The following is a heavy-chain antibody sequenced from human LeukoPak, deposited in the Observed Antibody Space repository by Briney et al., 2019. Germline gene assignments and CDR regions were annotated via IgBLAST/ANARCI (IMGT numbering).Heavy chain of an antibody. V-gene: IGHV4-38-2*02. CDR2: IYHSGST. CDR3: ARVRHYYYYMAV. J-gene: IGHJ6*03. Sequence: NSSETLSLTCTVSAYSISSGYDWGWIRQPPGKGLEWIGSIYHSGSTYYNPSLKSRVTISVDTSKNQCSLNLNSVTAAHPAVYYCARVRHYYYYMAVWGKGTTVTISS. CDR1: AYSISSGYD.